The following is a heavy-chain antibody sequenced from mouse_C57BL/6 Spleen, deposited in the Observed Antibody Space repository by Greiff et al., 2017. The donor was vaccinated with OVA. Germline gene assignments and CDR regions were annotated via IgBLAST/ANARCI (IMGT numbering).Heavy chain of an antibody. CDR1: GYTFTSYW. Sequence: QVHVKQPGAELVKPGASVKLSCKASGYTFTSYWMQWVKQRPGQGLEWIGEIDPSDSYTNYNQKFKGKATLTVDTSSSTAYMQLSSLTSEDSAVYYCAGSLRPYYFDYWGQGTTLTVSS. J-gene: IGHJ2*01. CDR2: IDPSDSYT. CDR3: AGSLRPYYFDY. D-gene: IGHD1-2*01. V-gene: IGHV1-50*01.